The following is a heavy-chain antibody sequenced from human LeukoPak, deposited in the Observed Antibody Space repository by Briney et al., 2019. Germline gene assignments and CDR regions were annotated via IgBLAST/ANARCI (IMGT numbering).Heavy chain of an antibody. CDR3: ARASRSSHCHY. V-gene: IGHV4-39*07. D-gene: IGHD6-13*01. Sequence: SETLSLPCTVSGGSISSYSFYWGWLRPPPGKGLEWIGSIYYSGSPYYNPSLKSRVTISVDTYKNQFSLKLSSVTAADTAVYYCARASRSSHCHYGGQGTLHTVS. CDR1: GGSISSYSFY. J-gene: IGHJ4*02. CDR2: IYYSGSP.